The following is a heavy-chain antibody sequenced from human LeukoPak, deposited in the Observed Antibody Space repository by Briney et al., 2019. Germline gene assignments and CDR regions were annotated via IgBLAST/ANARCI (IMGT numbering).Heavy chain of an antibody. D-gene: IGHD2-15*01. CDR1: GYTFTSYD. J-gene: IGHJ4*02. Sequence: ASVKVSCKASGYTFTSYDINWVRQATGQGLEWMGWMNPNSGNTGCAQKFQGRVTMTRNTSISTAYMELSSLRSEDTAVYYCAREGYCSGGSCWSWGQGTLVTVSS. V-gene: IGHV1-8*01. CDR3: AREGYCSGGSCWS. CDR2: MNPNSGNT.